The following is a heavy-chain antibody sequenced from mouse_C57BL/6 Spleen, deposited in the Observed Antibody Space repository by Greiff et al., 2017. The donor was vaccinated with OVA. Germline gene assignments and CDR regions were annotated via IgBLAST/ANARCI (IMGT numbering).Heavy chain of an antibody. CDR1: GYTFTSYW. D-gene: IGHD3-2*02. V-gene: IGHV1-53*01. CDR3: LPDSSGYLWFAY. CDR2: INPSNGGT. J-gene: IGHJ3*01. Sequence: VQLKQPGTELVKPGASVKLSCKASGYTFTSYWMHWVKQRPGQGLEWIGNINPSNGGTNYNEKFKSKATLTVDKSSSTAYMQLSSLTSEDSAVYYCLPDSSGYLWFAYWGQGTLVTVSA.